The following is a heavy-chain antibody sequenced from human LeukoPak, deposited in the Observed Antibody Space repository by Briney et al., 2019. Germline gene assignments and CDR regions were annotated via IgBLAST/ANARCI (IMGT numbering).Heavy chain of an antibody. Sequence: GGSLRLFCAASGFTFDDYAMHWVRQAPGKGLEWVSLISGDGGSTYYADSVKGRFTISRDNSKNSPYLQMNSLRTEDTALYYCAKDIDTYYYDYYMDVWGKGTTVTVSS. CDR2: ISGDGGST. CDR1: GFTFDDYA. V-gene: IGHV3-43*02. D-gene: IGHD3-22*01. CDR3: AKDIDTYYYDYYMDV. J-gene: IGHJ6*03.